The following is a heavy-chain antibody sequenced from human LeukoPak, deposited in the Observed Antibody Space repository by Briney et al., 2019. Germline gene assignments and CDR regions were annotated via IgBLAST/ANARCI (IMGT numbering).Heavy chain of an antibody. CDR2: ISSTSTSI. V-gene: IGHV3-21*01. Sequence: GGSLRISCAVFGFTLISITSNLVCQAPGKGLEWVSSISSTSTSIYHADSVKGRFTISRDNTKNSLYLQMDSLRAEDTAVYYCARGFRAFDFWAQGTMVTVSS. CDR3: ARGFRAFDF. CDR1: GFTLISIT. J-gene: IGHJ3*01.